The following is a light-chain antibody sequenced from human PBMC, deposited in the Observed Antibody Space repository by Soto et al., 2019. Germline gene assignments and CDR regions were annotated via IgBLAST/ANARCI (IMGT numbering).Light chain of an antibody. CDR1: SSDVGGYNY. CDR3: TSYAGGNNV. Sequence: QSALTQPPSASGSPGQSVTISCTGTSSDVGGYNYVSWYQQHPGKVPKLMVYEVNKRPSGVPDRFSGSKSGNTASLTVSGLHAEDEADYYCTSYAGGNNVFGTGTQLTVL. J-gene: IGLJ1*01. CDR2: EVN. V-gene: IGLV2-8*01.